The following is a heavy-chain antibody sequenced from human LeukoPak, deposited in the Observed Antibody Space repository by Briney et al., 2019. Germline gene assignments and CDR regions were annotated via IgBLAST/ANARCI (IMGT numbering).Heavy chain of an antibody. D-gene: IGHD4-11*01. J-gene: IGHJ4*02. CDR2: IRGSGGNT. Sequence: GGSLRLSCAASGFTFSSHAMTWVRQASGKGLEWVSSIRGSGGNTYYADSVKGRFTISRDNFQNTLYLQMNSLRAEDTAVYYCAKDDSMTLDHFDTWGQGTLVTVSS. V-gene: IGHV3-23*01. CDR3: AKDDSMTLDHFDT. CDR1: GFTFSSHA.